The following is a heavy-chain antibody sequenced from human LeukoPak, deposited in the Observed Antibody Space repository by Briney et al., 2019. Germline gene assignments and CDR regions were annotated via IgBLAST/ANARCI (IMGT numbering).Heavy chain of an antibody. CDR1: GFTFSSYS. J-gene: IGHJ4*02. Sequence: GGSLRLSCAASGFTFSSYSMNWVRQAPGKGLEWISYVSYSSSTIYYADSVKGRFAISRDNAKNSLYLQMNSLRDEDTAVYYCARDAHTVRGVNPLDYWGQGTLVSVSS. D-gene: IGHD3-10*01. CDR3: ARDAHTVRGVNPLDY. CDR2: VSYSSSTI. V-gene: IGHV3-48*02.